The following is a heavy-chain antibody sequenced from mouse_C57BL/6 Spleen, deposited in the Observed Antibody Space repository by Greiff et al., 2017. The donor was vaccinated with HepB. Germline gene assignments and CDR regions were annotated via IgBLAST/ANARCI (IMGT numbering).Heavy chain of an antibody. J-gene: IGHJ1*03. CDR2: IYPSDSET. Sequence: VQLQQSGAELVRPGSSVKLSCKASGYTFTSYWMDWVKQRPGQGLEWIGNIYPSDSETHYNQKFKDKATLTVDKSSSTAYMQLSSLTSEDSAVYYCARDYYGSSDWYFDVWGTGTTVTVSS. CDR3: ARDYYGSSDWYFDV. CDR1: GYTFTSYW. D-gene: IGHD1-1*01. V-gene: IGHV1-61*01.